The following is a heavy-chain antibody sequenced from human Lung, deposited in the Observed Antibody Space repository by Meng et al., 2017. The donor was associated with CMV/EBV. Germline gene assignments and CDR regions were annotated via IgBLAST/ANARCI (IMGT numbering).Heavy chain of an antibody. CDR3: ARLTIFGGVRY. D-gene: IGHD3-3*01. CDR1: GGSISSSSYY. CDR2: IYYSGST. Sequence: SXTXSLXXTVSGGSISSSSYYWGWIRQPPGKGLEWIGSIYYSGSTYYNPSLKSRVTISVDTSKNQFSLKLSSVTAADTAVYYCARLTIFGGVRYWGQGTLVTVSS. J-gene: IGHJ4*02. V-gene: IGHV4-39*01.